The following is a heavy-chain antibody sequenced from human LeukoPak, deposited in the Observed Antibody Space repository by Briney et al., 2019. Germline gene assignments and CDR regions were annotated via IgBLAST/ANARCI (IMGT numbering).Heavy chain of an antibody. J-gene: IGHJ2*01. Sequence: GGSLRLSCAASGFTFSSYGMHWVRQAPGKGLEWVAFIRYDGSNKYYADSVKGRFTISRDNSKNTLYLQMNSLRAEDTAVYYCARDAYCSSTSCLHWYFDLWGRGTLVTVSS. D-gene: IGHD2-2*01. CDR3: ARDAYCSSTSCLHWYFDL. CDR1: GFTFSSYG. CDR2: IRYDGSNK. V-gene: IGHV3-30*02.